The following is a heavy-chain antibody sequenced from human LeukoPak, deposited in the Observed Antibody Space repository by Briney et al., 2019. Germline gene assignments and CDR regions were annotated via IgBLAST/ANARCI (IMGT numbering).Heavy chain of an antibody. D-gene: IGHD6-19*01. J-gene: IGHJ6*02. CDR1: GFTFRSYS. CDR2: ISGSSSYI. Sequence: GWSLRLSCAASGFTFRSYSMNWVRQAPGKGLEWVSSISGSSSYIFYADSVKGRFTISRDNAKNSLYLQMNSLRAEDTADYYCAREPYSSGSYGMDVWGQGTTVTVSS. CDR3: AREPYSSGSYGMDV. V-gene: IGHV3-21*06.